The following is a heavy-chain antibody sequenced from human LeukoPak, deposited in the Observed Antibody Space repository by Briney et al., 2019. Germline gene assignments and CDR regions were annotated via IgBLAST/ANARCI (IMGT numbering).Heavy chain of an antibody. Sequence: GGSQRLLCIASGYTQCHHHMIGPRQAPGKGLEQVSVIYSGGDTYYADSVKGRFTISRDTSKNTLYLQMNTLRAEDTAVYYCATGGEYYSGGGFVHDHWGQGTVVTVSS. D-gene: IGHD2-15*01. CDR2: IYSGGDT. V-gene: IGHV3-53*01. J-gene: IGHJ4*02. CDR3: ATGGEYYSGGGFVHDH. CDR1: GYTQCHHH.